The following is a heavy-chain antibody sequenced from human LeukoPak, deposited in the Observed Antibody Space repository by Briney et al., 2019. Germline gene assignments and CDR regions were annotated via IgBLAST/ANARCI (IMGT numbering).Heavy chain of an antibody. J-gene: IGHJ5*02. D-gene: IGHD3-10*01. CDR1: GYSISSGYY. Sequence: SETLSLTCTVSGYSISSGYYWGWIRQPPGKGLEWIGSIYHSGSTYYNPSLKSRVTISVDTSKNQFSLKLSSVTAADTAVYYCARHYYGSGSYYNENWFDPWGQGTLVTVSS. CDR3: ARHYYGSGSYYNENWFDP. CDR2: IYHSGST. V-gene: IGHV4-38-2*02.